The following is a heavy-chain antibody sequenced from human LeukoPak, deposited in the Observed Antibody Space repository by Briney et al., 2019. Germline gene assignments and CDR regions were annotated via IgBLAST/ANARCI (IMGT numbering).Heavy chain of an antibody. CDR1: GGTFRNYL. D-gene: IGHD6-13*01. CDR3: ARDAGIAAAGTGFDY. V-gene: IGHV1-69*13. CDR2: IIPIFGTA. Sequence: SVKVSCKASGGTFRNYLITWVRQAPGQGLEWMGGIIPIFGTANYAQKFQGRVTITADESTSTAYMELSSLRSEDTAVYYCARDAGIAAAGTGFDYWGQGTLVTVSS. J-gene: IGHJ4*02.